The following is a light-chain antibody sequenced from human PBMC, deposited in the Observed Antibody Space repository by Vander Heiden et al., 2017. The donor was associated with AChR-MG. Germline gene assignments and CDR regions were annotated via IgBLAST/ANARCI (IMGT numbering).Light chain of an antibody. CDR1: FCDICGFNY. V-gene: IGLV2-8*01. CDR2: DVS. Sequence: QSALTQPLAASGSPGQSVTIPCTGTFCDICGFNYVTWYRQHAGKAPRLIMYDVSQRPSGVPDRFSGSKSGLTASLTVSGLQPEDEADYFYSAYAGSPDLVFFGGGTRLTVL. J-gene: IGLJ2*01. CDR3: SAYAGSPDLVF.